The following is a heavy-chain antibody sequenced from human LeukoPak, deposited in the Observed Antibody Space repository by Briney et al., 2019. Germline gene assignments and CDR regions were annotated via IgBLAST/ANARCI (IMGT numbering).Heavy chain of an antibody. Sequence: GASVKVSCKASGYTFTSYGITWLRQAPGPGLEWMGRISAYNGNTNYAQKVQGRVAMTTDPSTSTAYMELRSLRSDDTAVYYCARGGYDYLWGSSPDAFDIWGQGTMVTVSS. D-gene: IGHD3-16*01. V-gene: IGHV1-18*01. CDR2: ISAYNGNT. CDR1: GYTFTSYG. CDR3: ARGGYDYLWGSSPDAFDI. J-gene: IGHJ3*02.